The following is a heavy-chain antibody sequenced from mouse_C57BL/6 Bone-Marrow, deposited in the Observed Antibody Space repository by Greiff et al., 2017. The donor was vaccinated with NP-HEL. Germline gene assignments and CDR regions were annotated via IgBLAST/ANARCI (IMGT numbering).Heavy chain of an antibody. Sequence: EVKLVESGGGLVKPGGSLKLSCAASGFTFSDYGMHWVRQAPEQGLEWVAYISSGSSTIYYADTVKGRFTISRDNAKNTLFLQMTSLRSEDTAMYYCARGEIYAMDYWGQGTSVTVSS. CDR2: ISSGSSTI. J-gene: IGHJ4*01. V-gene: IGHV5-17*01. CDR3: ARGEIYAMDY. CDR1: GFTFSDYG.